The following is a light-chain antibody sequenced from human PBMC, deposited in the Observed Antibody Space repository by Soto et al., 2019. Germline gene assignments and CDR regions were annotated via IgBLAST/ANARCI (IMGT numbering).Light chain of an antibody. CDR3: QQYNNWPPT. Sequence: ETVMTQCPATVSVSPGERATLSCRASQSARISLGWYQQKPGQAPRLLIYDVSTRATGVPARFSGSGSGTEFTLTISSPQSEDFAVYYCQQYNNWPPTFGQGTRLEIK. CDR2: DVS. V-gene: IGKV3-15*01. J-gene: IGKJ5*01. CDR1: QSARIS.